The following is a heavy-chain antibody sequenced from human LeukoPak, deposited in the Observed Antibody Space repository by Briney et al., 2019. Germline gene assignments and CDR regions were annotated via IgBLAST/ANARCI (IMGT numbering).Heavy chain of an antibody. CDR2: ISGSGGST. CDR1: GITLSNYG. V-gene: IGHV3-23*01. J-gene: IGHJ4*02. CDR3: AKRGVVIRVILVGFHKEAYYFDS. Sequence: GGSLRLSCAVSGITLSNYGMSWVRQAPGKGLGWVAGISGSGGSTNYADSVKGRFTVSRDNRKNTLNLQMNNLRTEDTAVYFCAKRGVVIRVILVGFHKEAYYFDSWGQGALVTVSS. D-gene: IGHD3-22*01.